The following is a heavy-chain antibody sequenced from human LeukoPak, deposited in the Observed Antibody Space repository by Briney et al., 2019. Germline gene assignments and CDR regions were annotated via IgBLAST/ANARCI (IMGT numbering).Heavy chain of an antibody. CDR3: ARHYIAAGGGDAFDI. D-gene: IGHD6-13*01. Sequence: SETLSLTCTVSGGSMRSYYWSWIRQPAGKGLEWTGYIYYSGSTYYNPSLKSRVTISVDTSKNQFSLKLSSVTAADTATYYCARHYIAAGGGDAFDIWGQGTMVIVSS. CDR1: GGSMRSYY. CDR2: IYYSGST. V-gene: IGHV4-59*08. J-gene: IGHJ3*02.